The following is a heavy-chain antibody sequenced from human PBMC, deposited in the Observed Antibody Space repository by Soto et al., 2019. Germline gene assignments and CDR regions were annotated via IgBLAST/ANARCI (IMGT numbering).Heavy chain of an antibody. D-gene: IGHD1-1*01. CDR2: IYPSVSS. CDR1: GFAISRGYY. Sequence: SETLSLTCSVPGFAISRGYYWSWVRQPPGKGLEWIGSIYPSVSSYHNPSLATRLRLSIDTSKNQFTLNLTSVTAADTALYFCAREKVGTTFFDNWSQGIQVTVSS. V-gene: IGHV4-38-2*02. J-gene: IGHJ4*02. CDR3: AREKVGTTFFDN.